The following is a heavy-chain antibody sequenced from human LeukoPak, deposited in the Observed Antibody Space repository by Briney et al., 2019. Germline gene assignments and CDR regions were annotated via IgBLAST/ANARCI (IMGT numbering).Heavy chain of an antibody. V-gene: IGHV4-39*01. Sequence: PSETLSLTCTVSGGSISSSYYYWGWIRQPPGKGLDWIGSIYYNGSTYYNPSLESRVTISVDTSKNQFSLKLSSVTAADTAVYYCARRFLTIDNWFDPWGQGTLVTVSS. CDR1: GGSISSSYYY. CDR2: IYYNGST. J-gene: IGHJ5*02. D-gene: IGHD3-3*01. CDR3: ARRFLTIDNWFDP.